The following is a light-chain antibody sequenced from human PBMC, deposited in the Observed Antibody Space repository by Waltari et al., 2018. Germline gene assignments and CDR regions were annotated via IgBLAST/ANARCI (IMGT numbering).Light chain of an antibody. CDR3: QQYEGLPRT. J-gene: IGKJ2*02. Sequence: DIQMTQSPSSLSASVGDRVTITCQASQHIYNYLNWYQQKPGKAPKLLIYAASNLQTGVPSRFSGGGSGTDVSYVISNLQPEDIATYYCQQYEGLPRTFGQGTKLEMK. CDR1: QHIYNY. V-gene: IGKV1-33*01. CDR2: AAS.